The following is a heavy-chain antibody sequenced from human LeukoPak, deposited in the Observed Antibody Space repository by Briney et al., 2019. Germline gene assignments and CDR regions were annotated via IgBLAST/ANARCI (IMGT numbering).Heavy chain of an antibody. Sequence: SETLSLTCTVSGGSIRGYFWSWIRQPPGKGLEWIGHIYSSGSTTYTPSLQGRVTISLGTSKNQFSLKLSSVTAADTAVYYCARHYDSGSYPLDFWGQGTLVTVSS. CDR1: GGSIRGYF. J-gene: IGHJ4*02. CDR3: ARHYDSGSYPLDF. V-gene: IGHV4-59*08. CDR2: IYSSGST. D-gene: IGHD3-10*01.